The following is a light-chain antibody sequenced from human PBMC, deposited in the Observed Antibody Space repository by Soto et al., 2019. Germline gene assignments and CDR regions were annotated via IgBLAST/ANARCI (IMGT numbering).Light chain of an antibody. V-gene: IGKV3-20*01. CDR3: QQYGNSPQT. CDR1: QSVSSSH. Sequence: IVLTQSPGTLSLSPGERATLSCRASQSVSSSHLAWYQQKPGQAPRLLIYGASSRATGIPDRFSGSGSGTDFTLTISRLEPEDFAVYYCQQYGNSPQTFGQGTKVEIK. J-gene: IGKJ1*01. CDR2: GAS.